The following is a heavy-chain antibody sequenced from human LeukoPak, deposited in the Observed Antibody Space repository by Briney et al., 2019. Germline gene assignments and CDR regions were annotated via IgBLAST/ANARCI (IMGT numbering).Heavy chain of an antibody. CDR3: ARISGSYVFDY. V-gene: IGHV3-11*03. J-gene: IGHJ4*02. Sequence: KSGGSLRLSCAASGFTFSDYYMSWIRRAPGKGLEWVSYISSSSYRSHADSVKGRFTISRDNAKNSLYLQMNSLRAEDTAVYYCARISGSYVFDYWGQGTLVTVSS. CDR2: ISSSSYR. D-gene: IGHD1-26*01. CDR1: GFTFSDYY.